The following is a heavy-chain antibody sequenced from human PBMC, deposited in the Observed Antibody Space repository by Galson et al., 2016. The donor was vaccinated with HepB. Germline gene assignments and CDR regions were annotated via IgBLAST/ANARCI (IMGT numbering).Heavy chain of an antibody. D-gene: IGHD3-22*01. CDR2: INYRANT. CDR3: ARRRHDGTGHPYLDY. CDR1: GGSISSFAHLWDY. J-gene: IGHJ4*02. Sequence: ETLSPTCTVSGGSISSFAHLWDYWDWTRQVPGTGLEWIAPINYRANTVHNTSPRSRVTISVDTAKNQFSLWLTSVDAADTATYCCARRRHDGTGHPYLDYWGQGILVTVSS. V-gene: IGHV4-39*01.